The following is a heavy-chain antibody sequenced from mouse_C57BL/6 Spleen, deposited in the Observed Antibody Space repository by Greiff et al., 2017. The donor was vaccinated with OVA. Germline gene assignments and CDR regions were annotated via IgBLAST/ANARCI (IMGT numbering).Heavy chain of an antibody. Sequence: QVHAKQSGAELMKPGASVKLSCKATGYTFTGYWIEWVKQRPGHGLEWIGVILPGSGSTNYNEKYQDEATFTADTTTNTTYMPHSNLTTEDSAIYYSARRVSDGYYVRYYDVGGTGTTVTVAS. D-gene: IGHD2-3*01. CDR3: ARRVSDGYYVRYYDV. CDR2: ILPGSGST. J-gene: IGHJ1*03. CDR1: GYTFTGYW. V-gene: IGHV1-9*01.